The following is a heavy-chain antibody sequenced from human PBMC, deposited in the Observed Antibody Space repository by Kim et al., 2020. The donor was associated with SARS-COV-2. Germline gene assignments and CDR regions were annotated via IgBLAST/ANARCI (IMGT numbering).Heavy chain of an antibody. CDR3: ARNLVPATKTYGMDV. J-gene: IGHJ6*02. CDR2: ISSSSAYI. D-gene: IGHD2-2*01. CDR1: GFPFSPYS. V-gene: IGHV3-21*01. Sequence: GGSLRLSCAASGFPFSPYSMNWVRQAPGKGLEWVSSISSSSAYIYYADSVRGRFTISRDDAKDSLYLQMNSLRAEDTAVYYCARNLVPATKTYGMDVWGQGTTVTVSS.